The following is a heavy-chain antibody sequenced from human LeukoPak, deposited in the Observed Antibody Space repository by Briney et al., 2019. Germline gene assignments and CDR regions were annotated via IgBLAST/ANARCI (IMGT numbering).Heavy chain of an antibody. J-gene: IGHJ4*02. D-gene: IGHD7-27*01. CDR2: ISSSSSYI. CDR1: GFPFSSYS. Sequence: GGSLRLSCAASGFPFSSYSMNWVRQAPGKGLEWVSSISSSSSYIYYADSVKGRFTISRDNAKNSLYLQMNSLRAEDTAVYYCARARLGLPLDYWGQGTLVTVSS. CDR3: ARARLGLPLDY. V-gene: IGHV3-21*01.